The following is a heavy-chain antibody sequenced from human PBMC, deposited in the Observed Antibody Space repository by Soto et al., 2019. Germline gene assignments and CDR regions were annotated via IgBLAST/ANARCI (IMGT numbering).Heavy chain of an antibody. CDR2: INPNSGAT. CDR3: ARGDYGTGGYPFPYFDY. D-gene: IGHD2-8*02. CDR1: GTVFTDTY. V-gene: IGHV1-2*02. J-gene: IGHJ4*02. Sequence: HENLVQLGAKVKSPGASLRVSSRAPGTVFTDTYILWGDQPPGQGLDWRGWINPNSGATNYAKNFQGRVTLTSATSSSTASMDLTSRTSDDTAVYYCARGDYGTGGYPFPYFDYWGQGTLVIVSS.